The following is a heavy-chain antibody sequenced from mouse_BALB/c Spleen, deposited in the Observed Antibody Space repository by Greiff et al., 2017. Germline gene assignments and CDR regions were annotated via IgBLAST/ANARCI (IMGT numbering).Heavy chain of an antibody. V-gene: IGHV5-17*02. Sequence: DVMLVESGGGLVQPGGSRKLSCAASGFTFSSFGMHWVRQAPEKGLEWVAYISSGSSTIYYADTVKGRFTISRDNPKNTLFLQMTSLRSEDTAMYYCATGTFAYWGQGTLVTVSA. J-gene: IGHJ3*01. CDR3: ATGTFAY. D-gene: IGHD4-1*01. CDR2: ISSGSSTI. CDR1: GFTFSSFG.